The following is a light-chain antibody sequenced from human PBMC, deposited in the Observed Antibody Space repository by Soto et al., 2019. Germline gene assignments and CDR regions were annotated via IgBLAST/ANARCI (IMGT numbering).Light chain of an antibody. CDR2: NNN. CDR1: RSNIGNNA. J-gene: IGLJ3*02. V-gene: IGLV1-44*01. Sequence: QSVLTQPPSASGTPGQRVTISCSGSRSNIGNNAVSWYQQFPGTAPKLLIYNNNQRPSGVPDRFSGSKSASSAALATSGGQSEDEDDDYCASSYDSLNAPAVFGGGTKLTVL. CDR3: ASSYDSLNAPAV.